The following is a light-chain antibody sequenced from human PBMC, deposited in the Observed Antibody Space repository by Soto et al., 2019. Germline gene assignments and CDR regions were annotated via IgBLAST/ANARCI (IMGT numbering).Light chain of an antibody. Sequence: DIQITQSPSSLSASVGDRVTITCRASQSISTFLNWYQQKPGKAPKLLLYAASSLQSGVPSRFSGSGSGTDFSLTISALHLEDFATYYCQQSYSIPWTFGLGTKVEIK. J-gene: IGKJ1*01. CDR3: QQSYSIPWT. V-gene: IGKV1-39*01. CDR2: AAS. CDR1: QSISTF.